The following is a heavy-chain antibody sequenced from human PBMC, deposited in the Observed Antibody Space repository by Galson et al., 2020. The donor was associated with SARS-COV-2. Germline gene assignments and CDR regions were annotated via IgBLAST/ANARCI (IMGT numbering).Heavy chain of an antibody. J-gene: IGHJ4*02. V-gene: IGHV4-61*02. CDR1: GDSISSGSFY. D-gene: IGHD6-19*01. Sequence: SETLSLTCAVSGDSISSGSFYWSWIRQPAGKGLEWIGRIHTRGNSNYNPSLKSRVNISLDTYKNQFSLKLSAVTAADTAVYYCARGVVAGTGDWGQGTLVTVSS. CDR2: IHTRGNS. CDR3: ARGVVAGTGD.